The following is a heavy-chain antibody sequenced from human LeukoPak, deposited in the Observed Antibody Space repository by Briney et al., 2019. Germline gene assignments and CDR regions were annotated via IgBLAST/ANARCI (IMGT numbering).Heavy chain of an antibody. CDR1: GGSISTTNW. J-gene: IGHJ6*02. CDR2: IHYGGSA. D-gene: IGHD1-14*01. CDR3: ARLGGNNQSKYSYYYYGMDV. V-gene: IGHV4-4*02. Sequence: SGTLSLTCDVSGGSISTTNWWTWVRPPPGKGLEWIGEIHYGGSATYNPSLNSRVSISLDKSKNQFSLKLRSVTAADTAVYYCARLGGNNQSKYSYYYYGMDVWGQGTTVTVSS.